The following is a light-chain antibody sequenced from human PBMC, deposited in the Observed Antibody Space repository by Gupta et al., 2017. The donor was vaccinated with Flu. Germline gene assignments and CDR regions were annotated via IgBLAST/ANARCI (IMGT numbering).Light chain of an antibody. CDR2: GNN. CDR1: SSNIGSNY. J-gene: IGLJ1*01. CDR3: AAWDDSLNGHYV. V-gene: IGLV1-44*01. Sequence: VTRSGSGSSSNIGSNYVNWYQQVPGTAPKLLIYGNNQRPSGVPARFSGSKSGTSASLAISGLQSEDEADYYCAAWDDSLNGHYVFGTGTTVTVL.